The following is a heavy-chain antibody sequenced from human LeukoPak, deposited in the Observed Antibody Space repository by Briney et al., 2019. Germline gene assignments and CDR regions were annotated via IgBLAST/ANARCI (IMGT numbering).Heavy chain of an antibody. Sequence: GGSLRLSCAASGFTFSSYWTYWVRQVPGKGLVWVARINPGGSSITYADSVKGRFTISRDNAKNTLYLQMDSLRAEDTGVYYCARSNQADDYWGQGTLVTVSS. CDR2: INPGGSSI. CDR1: GFTFSSYW. V-gene: IGHV3-74*01. D-gene: IGHD1-14*01. CDR3: ARSNQADDY. J-gene: IGHJ4*02.